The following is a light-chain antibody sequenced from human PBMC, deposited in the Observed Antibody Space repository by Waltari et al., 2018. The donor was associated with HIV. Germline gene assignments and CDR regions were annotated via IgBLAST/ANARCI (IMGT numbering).Light chain of an antibody. CDR3: QQRRNWPPGVT. Sequence: EIVLTQSPDTLSLSHGESATLSCRASQNIRTYLAWYQQKPGQAPRLLISDASNRASGVPVRFSGSGSGTDFTLTISSLEPEDFAVYYCQQRRNWPPGVTFGPGTKVDI. CDR1: QNIRTY. J-gene: IGKJ3*01. CDR2: DAS. V-gene: IGKV3-11*01.